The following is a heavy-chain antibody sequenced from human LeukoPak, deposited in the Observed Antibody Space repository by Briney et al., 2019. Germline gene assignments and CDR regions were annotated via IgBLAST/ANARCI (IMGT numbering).Heavy chain of an antibody. Sequence: SETLSLTCAVYGGSFSGYYWSWIRQPPGKGLEWIGEINHSGSTNYNPSLKSRVTISVDTSKNQFSLKLSSVTAADTAVYYCARIQLWLPFLDYWGQGTLVTVSS. CDR3: ARIQLWLPFLDY. CDR1: GGSFSGYY. D-gene: IGHD5-18*01. V-gene: IGHV4-34*01. CDR2: INHSGST. J-gene: IGHJ4*02.